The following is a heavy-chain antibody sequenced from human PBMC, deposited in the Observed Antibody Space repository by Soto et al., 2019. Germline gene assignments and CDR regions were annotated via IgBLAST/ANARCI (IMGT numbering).Heavy chain of an antibody. CDR3: ARDRILLRSCKYSFNGIDV. CDR1: GGTFSDFA. Sequence: QVQLVQSGAEMRKPGSSLRVSCKASGGTFSDFAFSWVRQAPGQGLEWMGGIVPRFGSPNYAQKFGGRVTISADTSTSTVYMEVSSLRFDDTAVYFCARDRILLRSCKYSFNGIDVWGPANTITVSS. V-gene: IGHV1-69*06. J-gene: IGHJ6*02. D-gene: IGHD3-3*01. CDR2: IVPRFGSP.